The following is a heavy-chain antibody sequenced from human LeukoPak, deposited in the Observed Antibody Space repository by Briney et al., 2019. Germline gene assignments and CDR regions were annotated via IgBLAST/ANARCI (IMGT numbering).Heavy chain of an antibody. J-gene: IGHJ4*02. CDR1: GYTFTSYG. CDR3: ARDLNKVVAATFFDY. Sequence: ASVKVSCKASGYTFTSYGISWVRQAPGQGLEWMGWISAYNGNTNYAQKLQGRVTMTTDTSTSTAYMELRSLRSDDTAVYYCARDLNKVVAATFFDYWGQGTLVTVSS. CDR2: ISAYNGNT. V-gene: IGHV1-18*01. D-gene: IGHD2-15*01.